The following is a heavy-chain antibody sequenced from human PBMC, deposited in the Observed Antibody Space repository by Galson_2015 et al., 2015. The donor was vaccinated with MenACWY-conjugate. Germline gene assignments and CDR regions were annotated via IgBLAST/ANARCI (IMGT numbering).Heavy chain of an antibody. CDR1: GFSFSSFG. CDR2: ISSSGSAI. Sequence: SLRLSCAASGFSFSSFGMNWVRQAPGKGLEWVSYISSSGSAISYADSVKGRLTISRDNARNSLYLQMNSLRVEDTAVYYCTRTSSPGYWGQGTLVTVSS. CDR3: TRTSSPGY. J-gene: IGHJ4*02. V-gene: IGHV3-48*01. D-gene: IGHD2-2*01.